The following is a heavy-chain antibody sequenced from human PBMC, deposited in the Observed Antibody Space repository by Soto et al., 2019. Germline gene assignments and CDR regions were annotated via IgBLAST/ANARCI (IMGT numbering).Heavy chain of an antibody. V-gene: IGHV3-53*01. Sequence: GGSLRLSCAASGFTFSSNTMTWVRQAPGKGLEWVSVIYYGGTTYYADSVQGRFTISRDKSKNTLYLQMNDLRADDTAVYYCAREAAGFDIWGQGTMVTVSS. J-gene: IGHJ3*02. CDR2: IYYGGTT. CDR1: GFTFSSNT. CDR3: AREAAGFDI.